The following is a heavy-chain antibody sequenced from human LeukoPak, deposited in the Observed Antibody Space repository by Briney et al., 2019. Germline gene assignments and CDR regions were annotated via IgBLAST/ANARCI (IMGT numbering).Heavy chain of an antibody. CDR1: GYTFTGYY. CDR2: INPNSGGT. V-gene: IGHV1-2*06. CDR3: ARPYAGRTGGPGYYYMDV. D-gene: IGHD7-27*01. J-gene: IGHJ6*03. Sequence: GASVKVSCKASGYTFTGYYMHWVRQAPGQGLEWMGRINPNSGGTNYAQKFQGRVTMTRDTSISTAYMELSRLRSDDTAVYYCARPYAGRTGGPGYYYMDVWGKGTTVTVSS.